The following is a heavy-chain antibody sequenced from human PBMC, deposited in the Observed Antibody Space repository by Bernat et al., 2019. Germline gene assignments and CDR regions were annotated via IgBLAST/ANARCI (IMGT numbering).Heavy chain of an antibody. CDR2: IKSKTDGGTT. J-gene: IGHJ4*02. Sequence: EVQLVESGGGLVKPGGSLRLSCAASGFTFSNAWMNWVRQAPGKGLEWVGRIKSKTDGGTTDYAAPVKGRFTISRDDSKNTLYLQMNSLKTEDTAVYYCTTESRLWFGELLSTTRYYDYWGQGTLVTVSS. D-gene: IGHD3-10*01. CDR3: TTESRLWFGELLSTTRYYDY. CDR1: GFTFSNAW. V-gene: IGHV3-15*07.